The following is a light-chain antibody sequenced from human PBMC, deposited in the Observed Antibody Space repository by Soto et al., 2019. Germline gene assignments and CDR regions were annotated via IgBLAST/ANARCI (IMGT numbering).Light chain of an antibody. Sequence: EIVLTQSPGTLSLSPGERATLSCRASQSVTSSYLAWYQHSPGQAPRLLIYGASSRATGIPDRFSGSGSGTDFTLTISILEPEDFAVYYCQQYGSSPTTFGQGTKVEIK. V-gene: IGKV3-20*01. CDR3: QQYGSSPTT. CDR1: QSVTSSY. CDR2: GAS. J-gene: IGKJ1*01.